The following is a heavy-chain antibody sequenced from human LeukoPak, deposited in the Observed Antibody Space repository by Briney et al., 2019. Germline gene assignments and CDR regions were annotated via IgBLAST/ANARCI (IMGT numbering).Heavy chain of an antibody. V-gene: IGHV4-61*02. Sequence: SETLSLTCTVSNGSISSDTYFWSWIRQPAGKGLEWIGRMSSSGISTYSPSLKSRVTISVDTSKNQFSLKLSSVTAADTAVYYCARGRRLRGYSYGRRYNWFDPWGQGTLVTVSS. CDR2: MSSSGIS. CDR3: ARGRRLRGYSYGRRYNWFDP. CDR1: NGSISSDTYF. J-gene: IGHJ5*02. D-gene: IGHD5-18*01.